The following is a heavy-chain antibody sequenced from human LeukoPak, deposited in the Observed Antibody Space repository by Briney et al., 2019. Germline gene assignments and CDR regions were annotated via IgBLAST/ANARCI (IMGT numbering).Heavy chain of an antibody. CDR3: ARDDNDFWSGSYRNYYMDV. CDR1: GFTFSSYG. Sequence: PGGSLRLSCAASGFTFSSYGMHWVRQAPGKGLEWVALISYDGNNEYYADSVKGRFTISRDKSNNTLYLQMNSLRAEDTAMYYCARDDNDFWSGSYRNYYMDVWGKGTTVTVSS. V-gene: IGHV3-30*19. CDR2: ISYDGNNE. J-gene: IGHJ6*03. D-gene: IGHD3-3*01.